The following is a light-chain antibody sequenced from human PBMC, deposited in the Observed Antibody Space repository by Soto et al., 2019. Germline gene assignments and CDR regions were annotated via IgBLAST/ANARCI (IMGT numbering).Light chain of an antibody. Sequence: QSVLTQPASVSGSPGQSTAISCTGTSSVVGSYNLVSWYQQHPGKAPKLMIYEVSKRPSGVSNRFSGSKSGNTASLTISGLQAEDEADYYCCSYAGSSTYVFGTGTKVTVL. V-gene: IGLV2-23*02. CDR1: SSVVGSYNL. CDR3: CSYAGSSTYV. CDR2: EVS. J-gene: IGLJ1*01.